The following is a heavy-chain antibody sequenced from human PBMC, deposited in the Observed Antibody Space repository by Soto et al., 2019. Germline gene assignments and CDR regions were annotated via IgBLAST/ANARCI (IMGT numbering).Heavy chain of an antibody. CDR3: ARVGGSYLFDY. Sequence: QVQLQESGPGLVKPSETLSLTCTVSGGSVSSGSYYWSWIRQPPGKGLEWIGYIYYSGSTNYNPSLKSRVTISVDTSKNQFSLKLSSVPAADTAVYYCARVGGSYLFDYWGQGTLVTVSS. D-gene: IGHD1-26*01. J-gene: IGHJ4*02. CDR1: GGSVSSGSYY. V-gene: IGHV4-61*01. CDR2: IYYSGST.